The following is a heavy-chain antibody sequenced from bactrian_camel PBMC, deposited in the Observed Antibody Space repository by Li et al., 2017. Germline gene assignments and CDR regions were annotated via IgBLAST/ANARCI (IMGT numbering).Heavy chain of an antibody. J-gene: IGHJ4*01. CDR3: AAGRTRNGYCYSMSEFPEAAYNH. Sequence: VQLVESGGGSVQAGGSLTISCAFSGYTSSSYCLAWFRQAPGKEREGVALIFSGTGATHYADSVKDRFTVSRDNAKNSFYLQMNQLTPEDTAMYFCAAGRTRNGYCYSMSEFPEAAYNHWGQGTQVTVS. D-gene: IGHD2*01. CDR1: GYTSSSYC. V-gene: IGHV3S40*01. CDR2: IFSGTGAT.